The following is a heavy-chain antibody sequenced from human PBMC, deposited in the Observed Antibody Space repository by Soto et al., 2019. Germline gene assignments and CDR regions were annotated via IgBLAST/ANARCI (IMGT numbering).Heavy chain of an antibody. Sequence: EVQLVESGGGLVQPGGSLRLSCAASGFTFSSYWMHWYRQTPGKGLVWVSDITHVGTLTRYADSVKGRFTISRDNAKNTLDLQMNSLRVEDTAVYYCATGSCSGGRCWDYYSYGMDVWGQGTTVTVSS. CDR1: GFTFSSYW. CDR2: ITHVGTLT. D-gene: IGHD2-15*01. J-gene: IGHJ6*02. V-gene: IGHV3-74*01. CDR3: ATGSCSGGRCWDYYSYGMDV.